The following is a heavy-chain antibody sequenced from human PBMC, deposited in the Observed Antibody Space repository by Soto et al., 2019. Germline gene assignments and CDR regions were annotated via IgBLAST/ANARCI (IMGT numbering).Heavy chain of an antibody. CDR2: ISSSSSYT. CDR1: GFTFSDYY. D-gene: IGHD5-12*01. Sequence: QVQLVESGGGLVKPGGSLRLSCAASGFTFSDYYMSWIRQAPGKGLEWVSYISSSSSYTNYADSVKGRFTISRDNAKNSLYLQMTRLRAEDTGVYYCARDHHRYSGYDYVDYWGQGTLVTVSS. CDR3: ARDHHRYSGYDYVDY. J-gene: IGHJ4*02. V-gene: IGHV3-11*05.